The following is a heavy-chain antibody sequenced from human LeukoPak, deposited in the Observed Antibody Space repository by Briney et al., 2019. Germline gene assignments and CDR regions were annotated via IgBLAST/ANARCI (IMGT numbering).Heavy chain of an antibody. CDR2: IYYSGST. CDR3: ASTRWLADQKVNWFDP. Sequence: SETLSLTCTVSGGSISSSSYYWGWIRQPPGKGLEWIGSIYYSGSTYYNPSLKSRVTISVDTSKNQFSLKLSSVTAADTAVYYCASTRWLADQKVNWFDPWGQGTLVTVSS. J-gene: IGHJ5*02. CDR1: GGSISSSSYY. V-gene: IGHV4-39*01. D-gene: IGHD6-19*01.